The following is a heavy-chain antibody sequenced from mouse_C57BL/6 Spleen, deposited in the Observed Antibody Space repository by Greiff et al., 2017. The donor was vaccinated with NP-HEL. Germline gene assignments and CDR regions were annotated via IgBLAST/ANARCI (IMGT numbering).Heavy chain of an antibody. CDR2: IYPRSGNT. CDR3: ARSDGYYAMDY. D-gene: IGHD2-3*01. V-gene: IGHV1-81*01. J-gene: IGHJ4*01. Sequence: QVQLKESGAELARPGASVKLSCKASGYTFTSYGISWVKQRTGQGLEWIGEIYPRSGNTYYNEKFKGKATLTADKSSSTAYMELRSLTSEDSAVYFCARSDGYYAMDYWGQGTSVTVSS. CDR1: GYTFTSYG.